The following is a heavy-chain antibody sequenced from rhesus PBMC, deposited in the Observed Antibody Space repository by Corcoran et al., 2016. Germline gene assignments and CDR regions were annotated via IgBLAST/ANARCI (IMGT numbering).Heavy chain of an antibody. CDR1: GFTFSSYC. Sequence: EVQLVDSGECLFQPGGSLRLSWAAPGFTFSSYCMRWGRQAPGKGLEWVSYMSNGGGSTYYADSVKGRFTISRDNSKNTLSLQMNSLRAEDTAVYYLAKDSRVRYFDYWGQGVLVTVSA. CDR2: MSNGGGST. J-gene: IGHJ4*01. CDR3: AKDSRVRYFDY. V-gene: IGHV3S5*01.